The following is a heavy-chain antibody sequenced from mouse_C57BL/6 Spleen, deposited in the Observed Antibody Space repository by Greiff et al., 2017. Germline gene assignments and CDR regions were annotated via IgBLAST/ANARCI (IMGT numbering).Heavy chain of an antibody. V-gene: IGHV1-26*01. J-gene: IGHJ3*01. CDR1: GYTFTDYY. Sequence: VQLQQSGPELVKPGASVKISCKASGYTFTDYYMNWVKQSHGKSLEWIGDINPNNGGTSYNQKFKGKATLTVDKSSSTAYMELRSLTSEDSAVYYCARSFMVTTKGTFAYWGQGTLVTVSA. D-gene: IGHD2-2*01. CDR3: ARSFMVTTKGTFAY. CDR2: INPNNGGT.